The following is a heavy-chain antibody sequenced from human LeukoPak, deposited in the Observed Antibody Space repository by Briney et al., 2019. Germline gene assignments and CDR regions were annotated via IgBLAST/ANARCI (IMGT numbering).Heavy chain of an antibody. CDR2: INPSGGNT. Sequence: ASVKVSCKVSGYTFTSYYMHWVRQAPGQGLEWMGIINPSGGNTDYAQKFQGRVTMTRDTSTSTVYMELSSLRSEDTAVYYCAREWGRIGSGKGTGFDPWGQGTLVTVSS. CDR1: GYTFTSYY. V-gene: IGHV1-46*01. CDR3: AREWGRIGSGKGTGFDP. J-gene: IGHJ5*02. D-gene: IGHD3-10*01.